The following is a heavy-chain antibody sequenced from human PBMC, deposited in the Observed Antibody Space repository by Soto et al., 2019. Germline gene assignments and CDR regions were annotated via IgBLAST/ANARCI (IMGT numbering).Heavy chain of an antibody. J-gene: IGHJ6*02. CDR1: CGSISSGGYY. CDR3: ASDGISSSWYPGYYYGMDV. V-gene: IGHV4-39*07. D-gene: IGHD6-13*01. CDR2: IYHSGST. Sequence: SETLSLTCTVSCGSISSGGYYWGWIRQPPGKGLEWIGSIYHSGSTYYNPSLKSRVTISVDTSKNQFSLKLSSVTAADTAVYYCASDGISSSWYPGYYYGMDVWCQGNTVT.